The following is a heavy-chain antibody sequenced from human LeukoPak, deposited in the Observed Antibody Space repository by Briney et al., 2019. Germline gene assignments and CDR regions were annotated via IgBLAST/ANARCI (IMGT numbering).Heavy chain of an antibody. V-gene: IGHV3-30*18. CDR2: ISYDGSNK. CDR3: AKLGYSGYDYWFDP. J-gene: IGHJ5*02. Sequence: GRSQRLSCAASGFTFSSYGMHWVRQAPGKGLEWVAVISYDGSNKYYADSVKGRFTISRDNSKNTLYLQMNSLRAEDTAVYYCAKLGYSGYDYWFDPWGQGTLVTVSS. CDR1: GFTFSSYG. D-gene: IGHD5-12*01.